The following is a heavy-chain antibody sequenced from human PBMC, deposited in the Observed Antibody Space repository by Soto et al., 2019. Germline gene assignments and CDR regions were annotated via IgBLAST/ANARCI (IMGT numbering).Heavy chain of an antibody. Sequence: QVQLVQSGAEVKKPGASVKVSCQASGYTFSTYGISWVRQAPGQGLEWMGWMSGHGVNSNYAQRLQGRVTVTTDTSTSTAYMELRYLRSDDTAVYYCARSGFYGSGSRPYVFDSWGQGTLVTVSS. CDR2: MSGHGVNS. CDR1: GYTFSTYG. CDR3: ARSGFYGSGSRPYVFDS. D-gene: IGHD3-10*01. V-gene: IGHV1-18*01. J-gene: IGHJ4*02.